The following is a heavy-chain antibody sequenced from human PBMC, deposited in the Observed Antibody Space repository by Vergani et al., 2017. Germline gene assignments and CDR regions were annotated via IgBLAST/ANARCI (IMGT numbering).Heavy chain of an antibody. J-gene: IGHJ4*02. V-gene: IGHV1-69*01. Sequence: QVQLVQSGAEVKKPGSSVTVSCKACGGTFSSYAISWLRPAPGQGREWMGGIIPIFGPANYAQKFQGRVTITADESTGTAYMELSSLRSEDTAVYYCAGDSYGIQGKYYFDYGGQGTLVTVSA. D-gene: IGHD5-18*01. CDR1: GGTFSSYA. CDR2: IIPIFGPA. CDR3: AGDSYGIQGKYYFDY.